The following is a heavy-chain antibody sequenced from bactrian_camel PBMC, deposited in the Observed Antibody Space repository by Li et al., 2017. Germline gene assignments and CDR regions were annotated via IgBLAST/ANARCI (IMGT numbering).Heavy chain of an antibody. CDR3: AKVSNGWNIREYGY. Sequence: HVQLVESGGELVQPGGSLRLSCEASGDTGSYNCMGWFRQAPGKEREGVAYINVLGQPTYADSVKGRFTISKDNTKNTLYLQLNSLKPEDTAMYYCAKVSNGWNIREYGYRGQGTQVTVS. CDR2: INVLGQP. V-gene: IGHV3S53*01. D-gene: IGHD1*01. CDR1: GDTGSYNC. J-gene: IGHJ4*01.